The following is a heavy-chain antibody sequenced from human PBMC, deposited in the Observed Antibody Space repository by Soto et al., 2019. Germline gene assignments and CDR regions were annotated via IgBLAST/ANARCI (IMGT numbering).Heavy chain of an antibody. CDR1: GFTFSSCA. D-gene: IGHD3-10*01. CDR3: ARVGNYYGSGNPRPHHLYPMDV. Sequence: PGGSLRLSCAASGFTFSSCAMGWVRQAPGKGLEWVSDIIDSGGSTYYADSVKGRVTMTRDTSTTTVYMELSSLRSEDTAVYYCARVGNYYGSGNPRPHHLYPMDVWGQGTTFTVSS. J-gene: IGHJ6*02. CDR2: IIDSGGST. V-gene: IGHV3-23*01.